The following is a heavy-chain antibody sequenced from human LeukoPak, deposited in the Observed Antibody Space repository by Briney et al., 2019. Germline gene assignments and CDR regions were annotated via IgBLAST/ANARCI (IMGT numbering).Heavy chain of an antibody. CDR3: AKWGDYDILTGYYVSDF. CDR2: ITGSGDTT. D-gene: IGHD3-9*01. V-gene: IGHV3-23*01. CDR1: GFIFRNYA. J-gene: IGHJ4*02. Sequence: GASLRLSCAASGFIFRNYAMSWVRQAPGKGLEWVSAITGSGDTTYYADSVKGRFTVSRDNSKDTLYVEMNTLRAEDTAVYYCAKWGDYDILTGYYVSDFWGQGTLVTVSS.